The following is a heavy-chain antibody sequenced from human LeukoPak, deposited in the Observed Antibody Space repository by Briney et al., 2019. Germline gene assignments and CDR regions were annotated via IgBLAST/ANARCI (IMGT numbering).Heavy chain of an antibody. J-gene: IGHJ4*02. Sequence: GASVKVSCKVSGYTLTELSMHWVRLAPGKGLEWMGGFDPEDGETIYAQKFQGRVTMTEDTSTDTAYMELSSLRSEDTAVYYCATDIEANYYDSSGPRLRWGKGTLVTVSS. CDR3: ATDIEANYYDSSGPRLR. CDR1: GYTLTELS. D-gene: IGHD3-22*01. V-gene: IGHV1-24*01. CDR2: FDPEDGET.